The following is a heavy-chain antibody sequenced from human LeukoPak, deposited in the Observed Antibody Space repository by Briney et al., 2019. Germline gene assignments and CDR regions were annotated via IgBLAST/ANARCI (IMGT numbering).Heavy chain of an antibody. J-gene: IGHJ6*03. CDR1: GGSISSSNW. Sequence: SETLSLTCAVSGGSISSSNWWSWVRQPPGKGLEWIGEIYHSGSTNYNPSLKSRVTILVDKSKNQFSLKLSSVTAADTAVYYCASVNDYGDPLPRYMDVWGKGTAVTVSS. V-gene: IGHV4-4*02. CDR2: IYHSGST. D-gene: IGHD4-17*01. CDR3: ASVNDYGDPLPRYMDV.